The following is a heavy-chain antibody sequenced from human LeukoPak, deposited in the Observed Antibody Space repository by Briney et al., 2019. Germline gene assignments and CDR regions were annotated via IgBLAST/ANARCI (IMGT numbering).Heavy chain of an antibody. CDR2: IRYDGSNR. V-gene: IGHV3-30*02. Sequence: GGSLRLSCAASGFTFSNHGMHWVRQAPGKGLEWVAFIRYDGSNRYYADSVKGRFTISRDNSKNTLYLQMNSLRVEDTAVYYCAKGGRITMLRGVQRDHYFDYWGQGTLVTVSS. CDR3: AKGGRITMLRGVQRDHYFDY. CDR1: GFTFSNHG. D-gene: IGHD3-10*01. J-gene: IGHJ4*02.